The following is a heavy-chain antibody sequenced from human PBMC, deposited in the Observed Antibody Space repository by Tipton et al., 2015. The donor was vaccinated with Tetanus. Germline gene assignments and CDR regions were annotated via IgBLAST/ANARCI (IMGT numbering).Heavy chain of an antibody. Sequence: GSLRLSCAASGFTFSTYSMNWVRQAPGKGLEWVSSIGVSSSPIYYADSVKGRFTISRDNAKNSLLLQMNSLRDEDTAVYYCASGGSLDYWGQGTLVTVSS. D-gene: IGHD2-15*01. J-gene: IGHJ4*02. CDR2: IGVSSSPI. CDR1: GFTFSTYS. V-gene: IGHV3-48*02. CDR3: ASGGSLDY.